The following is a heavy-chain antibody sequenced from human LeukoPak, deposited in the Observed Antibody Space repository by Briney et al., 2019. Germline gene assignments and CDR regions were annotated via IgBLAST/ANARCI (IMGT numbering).Heavy chain of an antibody. CDR3: ARLKRGYDILTGYYNLYYFDY. CDR2: INHSGST. J-gene: IGHJ4*02. V-gene: IGHV4-34*01. D-gene: IGHD3-9*01. Sequence: GSLRLSCAASGFTFSSYAMSWIRQPPGKGLEWIGEINHSGSTNYNPSLKSRVTISVDTSKNQFSLKLSSVTAADTAVYYCARLKRGYDILTGYYNLYYFDYWGQGTLVTVSS. CDR1: GFTFSSYA.